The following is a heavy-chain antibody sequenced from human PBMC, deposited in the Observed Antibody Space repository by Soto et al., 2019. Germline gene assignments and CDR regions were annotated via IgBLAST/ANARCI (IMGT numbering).Heavy chain of an antibody. J-gene: IGHJ4*02. CDR1: GGTFSSYS. D-gene: IGHD3-22*01. Sequence: SVEVSCKASGGTFSSYSISWVRQAPGQGLEWMGGIIPIFGTANYAQKFQGRVTITADESTSTAYMELSSLRSEDTAVYYCSVITTSESDYWGQGTLVTVSS. V-gene: IGHV1-69*13. CDR3: SVITTSESDY. CDR2: IIPIFGTA.